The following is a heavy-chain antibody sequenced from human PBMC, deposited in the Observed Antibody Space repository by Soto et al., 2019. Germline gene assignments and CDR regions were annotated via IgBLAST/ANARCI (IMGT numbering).Heavy chain of an antibody. CDR1: GFTFSSYA. D-gene: IGHD3-9*01. CDR2: ISGSGGST. V-gene: IGHV3-23*01. CDR3: AKDVISFNRILRYFDWSQTKGNDAFDI. J-gene: IGHJ3*02. Sequence: PGGSLRLSCAASGFTFSSYAMSWVRQAPGKGLEWVSAISGSGGSTYYADSVKGRFTISRDNSKNTLYLQMNSLRAEDTAVYYCAKDVISFNRILRYFDWSQTKGNDAFDIWGQGTMVTVSS.